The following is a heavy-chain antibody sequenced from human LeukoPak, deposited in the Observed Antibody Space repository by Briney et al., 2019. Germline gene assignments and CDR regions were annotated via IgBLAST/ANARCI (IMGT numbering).Heavy chain of an antibody. Sequence: SETLSLTCTVSGGSISSYYWSWIRQPPGKGLEWIGYIYYSGSTSYNPSLKSRVTISVDTPKNQFSLKLSSVTAADTAVYYCARVLLTAPSYWYFDLWGRGTLVTVSS. CDR1: GGSISSYY. V-gene: IGHV4-59*01. J-gene: IGHJ2*01. D-gene: IGHD1-20*01. CDR2: IYYSGST. CDR3: ARVLLTAPSYWYFDL.